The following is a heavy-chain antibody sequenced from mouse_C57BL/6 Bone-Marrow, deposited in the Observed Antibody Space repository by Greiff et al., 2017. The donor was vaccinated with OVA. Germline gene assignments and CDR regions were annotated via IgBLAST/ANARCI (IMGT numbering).Heavy chain of an antibody. CDR3: AKKKASYDAMDY. Sequence: VKLQESGPGLVQPSQSLSITCTVSGFSLTSYGVHWVRQSPGKGLEWLGVIWRGGSTDYNAAFMSRLSITKDNSKSQVFFKMNSLQADDTAIYYCAKKKASYDAMDYWGQGTSVTVSS. CDR2: IWRGGST. J-gene: IGHJ4*01. CDR1: GFSLTSYG. D-gene: IGHD3-2*02. V-gene: IGHV2-5*01.